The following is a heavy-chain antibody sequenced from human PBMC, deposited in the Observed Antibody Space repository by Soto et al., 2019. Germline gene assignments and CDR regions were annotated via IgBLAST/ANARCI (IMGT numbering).Heavy chain of an antibody. D-gene: IGHD4-17*01. V-gene: IGHV3-21*02. CDR2: ISYSRSYI. CDR1: GFTFSIYS. CDR3: AREGPGPNDYGDFDY. Sequence: EVQLVESGGGLVKPGGSLRLSCAASGFTFSIYSMNWVRQAPGRGLEWVSYISYSRSYIYYADSVKGRFTISRDNAKNSLYLHMNSLRAEDTAVYYCAREGPGPNDYGDFDYWGQGTLVTVSS. J-gene: IGHJ4*02.